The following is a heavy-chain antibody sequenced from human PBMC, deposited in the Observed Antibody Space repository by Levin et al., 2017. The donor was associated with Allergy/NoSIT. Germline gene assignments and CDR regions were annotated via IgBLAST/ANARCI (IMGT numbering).Heavy chain of an antibody. J-gene: IGHJ4*02. CDR3: TTRPTPHGDDAQDF. CDR2: IKSKTNGGTT. CDR1: GFTFSDAW. Sequence: PGGSLRLSCAASGFTFSDAWMNWVRQAPGKGLEWVGRIKSKTNGGTTDYAAPVKGRFTISRDDSSNTLYLQMNSLKIEDTAVYSCTTRPTPHGDDAQDFWGQGTLVTVSS. V-gene: IGHV3-15*01. D-gene: IGHD4-17*01.